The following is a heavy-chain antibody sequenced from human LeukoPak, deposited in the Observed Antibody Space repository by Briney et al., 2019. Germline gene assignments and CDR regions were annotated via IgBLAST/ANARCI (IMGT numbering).Heavy chain of an antibody. CDR2: ISASGGDT. CDR3: ARDGLPAARDI. J-gene: IGHJ3*02. Sequence: PGGSLRLSCAASGFTFSSYAMGWVRQAPGKGLECVSDISASGGDTHYPDSVKGRFTISRDNAKNTLYLQMNSLRAEDTAVYYCARDGLPAARDIWGQGTMVTVSS. CDR1: GFTFSSYA. D-gene: IGHD6-6*01. V-gene: IGHV3-23*01.